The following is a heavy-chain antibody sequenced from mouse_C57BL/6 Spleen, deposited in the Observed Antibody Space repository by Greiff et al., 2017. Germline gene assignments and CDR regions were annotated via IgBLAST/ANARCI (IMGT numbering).Heavy chain of an antibody. CDR2: INPNNGGT. Sequence: VQLQQSGPELVKPGASVKISCKASGYTFTDYYMNWVKQSHGKSLEWIGDINPNNGGTSYNQKFKGKATLTVDKSSSTAYMELRSLTSEDSAVYYCASGYPSFAYWGQGTLVTVSA. V-gene: IGHV1-26*01. CDR3: ASGYPSFAY. CDR1: GYTFTDYY. D-gene: IGHD2-2*01. J-gene: IGHJ3*01.